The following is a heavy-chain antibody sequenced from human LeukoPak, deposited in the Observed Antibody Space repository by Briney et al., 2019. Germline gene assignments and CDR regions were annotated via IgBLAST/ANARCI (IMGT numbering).Heavy chain of an antibody. Sequence: GGSLRLSCAASGFTFSSYWMTWVRQAPGRGLEWVANIKQDGSERNYVDSVKGRFTISRDNAKNSLYLQMNTLRDEDTAVYYCATGAGCGYWGQGTLVTVSS. V-gene: IGHV3-7*03. D-gene: IGHD6-19*01. J-gene: IGHJ4*02. CDR3: ATGAGCGY. CDR2: IKQDGSER. CDR1: GFTFSSYW.